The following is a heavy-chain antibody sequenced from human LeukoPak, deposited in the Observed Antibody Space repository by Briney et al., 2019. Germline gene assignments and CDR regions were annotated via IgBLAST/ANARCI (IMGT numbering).Heavy chain of an antibody. V-gene: IGHV1-3*01. CDR2: INAGNGNT. Sequence: ASVKVSCKASGYTFTSYAMHWVRQAPGQRLEWMGWINAGNGNTKYSQKFQGRVTITTDTSTSTAYMELRSLRSDDTAVYYCARAGITMVRGVIITRATPVDYWGQGTLVTVSS. D-gene: IGHD3-10*01. J-gene: IGHJ4*02. CDR1: GYTFTSYA. CDR3: ARAGITMVRGVIITRATPVDY.